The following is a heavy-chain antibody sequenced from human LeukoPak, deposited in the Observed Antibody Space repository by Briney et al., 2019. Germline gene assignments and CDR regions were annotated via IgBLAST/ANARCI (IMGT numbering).Heavy chain of an antibody. CDR1: GFTFSSYE. Sequence: GGSLRLSCAASGFTFSSYEMHWVRQTPSKGLEWVSYISSSGTIIYYAGSVKGRFTISRDNAKNSLYLQMNSLRAEDTAVYYCARDRTLYSSSPGEFDYWGQGTLVTVSS. J-gene: IGHJ4*02. V-gene: IGHV3-48*03. CDR2: ISSSGTII. D-gene: IGHD6-13*01. CDR3: ARDRTLYSSSPGEFDY.